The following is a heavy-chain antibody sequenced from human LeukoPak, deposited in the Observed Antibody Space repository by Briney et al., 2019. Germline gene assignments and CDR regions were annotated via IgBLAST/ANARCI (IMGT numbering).Heavy chain of an antibody. CDR1: GFTFSSYG. CDR2: IWYDGSNK. J-gene: IGHJ4*02. V-gene: IGHV3-33*01. D-gene: IGHD6-13*01. Sequence: PGGSLRLSCAASGFTFSSYGMHWVRQAPGKGLEWVAVIWYDGSNKYYADSVKGRLTISRDNSKNTLYLQMNSLRAEDTAVYYCARDHGVGAAGNFDYWGQGTLVTVSS. CDR3: ARDHGVGAAGNFDY.